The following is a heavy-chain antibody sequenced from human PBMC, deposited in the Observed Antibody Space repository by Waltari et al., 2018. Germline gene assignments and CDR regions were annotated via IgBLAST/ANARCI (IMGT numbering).Heavy chain of an antibody. D-gene: IGHD1-26*01. V-gene: IGHV4-39*07. CDR1: GGSISSSSYY. CDR3: ARDSGSYYFYYCMDV. J-gene: IGHJ6*03. CDR2: IYYSGST. Sequence: LQLQESGPGLVKPSETLSLTCTVSGGSISSSSYYWGWIRQPPGKGLEWIGSIYYSGSTYYNPSLKSRVTISVDTSKNQFSLKLSSVTAADTAVYYCARDSGSYYFYYCMDVWGKGTTVTISS.